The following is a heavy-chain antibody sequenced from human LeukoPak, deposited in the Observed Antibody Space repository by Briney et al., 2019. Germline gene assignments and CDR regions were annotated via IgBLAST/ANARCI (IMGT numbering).Heavy chain of an antibody. D-gene: IGHD2-15*01. V-gene: IGHV1-46*01. Sequence: ASVKVSCKASGYTFTSYYMHWVRQAPGQGLEWMGIINPSGGSTSYAQKFQGRVTMTRDTSTSTVYMELSSLRSEDTAVYYCARDKYCSGASCYYWFDPWGQGTLVTVSS. J-gene: IGHJ5*02. CDR2: INPSGGST. CDR3: ARDKYCSGASCYYWFDP. CDR1: GYTFTSYY.